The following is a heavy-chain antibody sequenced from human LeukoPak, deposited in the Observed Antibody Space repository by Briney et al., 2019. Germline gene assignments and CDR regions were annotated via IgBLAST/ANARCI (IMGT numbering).Heavy chain of an antibody. CDR3: SKTVSAATYYSDY. J-gene: IGHJ4*02. D-gene: IGHD6-13*01. CDR2: ISGSGGST. CDR1: GFTFSSYA. V-gene: IGHV3-23*01. Sequence: GGSLRLSCAASGFTFSSYAMSWVRQAPGKGLEWVSTISGSGGSTSYADSVKGRFTISRDNSKNTLYLQMNSLRAEDTAVYHCSKTVSAATYYSDYWGQGTLVTVSS.